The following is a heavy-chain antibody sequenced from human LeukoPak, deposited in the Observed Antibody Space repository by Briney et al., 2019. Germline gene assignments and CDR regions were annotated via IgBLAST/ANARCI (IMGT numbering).Heavy chain of an antibody. Sequence: ASVKVSCKASGYTFTSYGISWVRQAPGQGLEWMGWISAYNGNTNYAQKLQGRVTMTTDTSTSTAYMELRSLRSDDTAVYYCARDNLAYCGGDCYLPTGPFDYWGQGTLVTVSS. J-gene: IGHJ4*02. CDR1: GYTFTSYG. D-gene: IGHD2-21*02. CDR2: ISAYNGNT. V-gene: IGHV1-18*01. CDR3: ARDNLAYCGGDCYLPTGPFDY.